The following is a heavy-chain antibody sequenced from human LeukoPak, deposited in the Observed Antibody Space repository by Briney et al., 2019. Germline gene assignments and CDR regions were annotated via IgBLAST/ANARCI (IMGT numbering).Heavy chain of an antibody. CDR1: GFTFSGYS. V-gene: IGHV3-21*01. CDR2: FGTRSTSI. D-gene: IGHD3-22*01. J-gene: IGHJ4*02. Sequence: GGSLRLSCTASGFTFSGYSMNWIRQAPGKGLEWVSSFGTRSTSIYHAGSVKGRFAISRDNAKNSLYLQMNSLRAEDTALYYCAREVSEGFDFWGRGTLVTVSS. CDR3: AREVSEGFDF.